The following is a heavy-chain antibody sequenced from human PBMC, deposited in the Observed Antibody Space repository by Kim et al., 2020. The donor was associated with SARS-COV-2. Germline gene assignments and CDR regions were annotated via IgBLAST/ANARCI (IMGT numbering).Heavy chain of an antibody. CDR1: GGSISSSSYY. Sequence: SETLSLTCTVSGGSISSSSYYWGWIRQPPGKGLEWIGSIYYSGSTYYNPSLKSRVTISVDTSKNQFSLKLSSVTAADTAVYYCARRTSIVGAITDAFDIWGQGTMVTVSS. J-gene: IGHJ3*02. D-gene: IGHD1-26*01. CDR2: IYYSGST. V-gene: IGHV4-39*01. CDR3: ARRTSIVGAITDAFDI.